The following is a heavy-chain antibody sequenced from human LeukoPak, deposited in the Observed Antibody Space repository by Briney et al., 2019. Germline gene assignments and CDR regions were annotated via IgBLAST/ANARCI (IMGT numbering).Heavy chain of an antibody. Sequence: GGSLRLSCAASGFTFSSYAMSWVRQAPGKGLEWVSGFSGSGGSTYYADSVKGRFTVSRDNSKNTVYLEMSSLRLEDTAMYYCVKAKTVTTWEPFDYWGQGTLVTVSS. D-gene: IGHD1-14*01. CDR2: FSGSGGST. J-gene: IGHJ4*02. CDR3: VKAKTVTTWEPFDY. CDR1: GFTFSSYA. V-gene: IGHV3-23*01.